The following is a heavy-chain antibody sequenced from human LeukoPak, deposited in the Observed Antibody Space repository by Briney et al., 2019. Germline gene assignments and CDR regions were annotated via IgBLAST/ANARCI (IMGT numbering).Heavy chain of an antibody. CDR1: GDSVSSNSAA. V-gene: IGHV6-1*01. CDR3: ARGLAAADVYYYYYMDV. Sequence: SQTLSLTCAISGDSVSSNSAAWNWIRQSPSRGLEWLGRTYYRSKWYNDYAVSVKSRITINPDTSKNQFSLQLNSVTPEDTAVYYCARGLAAADVYYYYYMDVWGKGTTVTVSS. CDR2: TYYRSKWYN. D-gene: IGHD6-13*01. J-gene: IGHJ6*03.